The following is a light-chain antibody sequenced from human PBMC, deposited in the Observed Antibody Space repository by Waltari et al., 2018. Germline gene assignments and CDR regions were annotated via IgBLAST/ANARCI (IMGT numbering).Light chain of an antibody. J-gene: IGLJ3*02. Sequence: QSVLTQPPSMSGAPGQKVTIPCTGGSSNFGAGYDVHWYQQFPGTAPKLLIFGTNNRASGVPGRFSGSRSGTSASLAIAGVQSEDEAVYYCQSFDSSLSASVFGGGTKLTVL. CDR1: SSNFGAGYD. V-gene: IGLV1-40*01. CDR3: QSFDSSLSASV. CDR2: GTN.